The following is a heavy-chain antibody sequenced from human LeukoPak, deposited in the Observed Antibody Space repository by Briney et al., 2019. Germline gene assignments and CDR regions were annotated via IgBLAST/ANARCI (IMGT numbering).Heavy chain of an antibody. CDR2: INPNSGGT. Sequence: ASVKVSCKASGYTFTGYYMHWVRQAPGQGLEWMGWINPNSGGTNYAQKFRGRVTMTRDTSISTAYMELTRLRSDDTAVYYCARDNGDYWFDYWGQGTLSPSPQ. V-gene: IGHV1-2*02. CDR1: GYTFTGYY. J-gene: IGHJ4*02. D-gene: IGHD4-17*01. CDR3: ARDNGDYWFDY.